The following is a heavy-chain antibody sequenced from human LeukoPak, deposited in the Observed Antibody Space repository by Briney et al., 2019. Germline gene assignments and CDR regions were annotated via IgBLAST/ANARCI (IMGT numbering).Heavy chain of an antibody. CDR2: IYYSGTT. CDR1: GGSISHYN. J-gene: IGHJ6*02. D-gene: IGHD4-17*01. CDR3: ASEEPQTTVPAGMDV. Sequence: AETLTLTCTVSGGSISHYNWSWLRQSPGKGLEWIEYIYYSGTTNYNPSFKSRVTISVDTSRNQFSLQLRSVTGADTAVYYCASEEPQTTVPAGMDVWGQGTTVIVSS. V-gene: IGHV4-59*01.